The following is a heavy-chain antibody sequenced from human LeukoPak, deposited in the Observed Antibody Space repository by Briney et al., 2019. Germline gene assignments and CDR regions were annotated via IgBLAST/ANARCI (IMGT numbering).Heavy chain of an antibody. CDR1: GFTAGNKY. J-gene: IGHJ6*02. CDR3: ASSSAWFLNYAMDV. CDR2: IYSGGKT. V-gene: IGHV3-53*05. D-gene: IGHD6-19*01. Sequence: GGPLRLSCAVSGFTAGNKYMSWVRQAPGKGLEWVSVIYSGGKTYYADSVKGRFTISKDNFKNRLYLEMNSPRPEDTAVYYCASSSAWFLNYAMDVWGHGATVTVSS.